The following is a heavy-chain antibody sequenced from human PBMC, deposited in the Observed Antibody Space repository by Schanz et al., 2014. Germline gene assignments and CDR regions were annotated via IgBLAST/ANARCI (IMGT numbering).Heavy chain of an antibody. V-gene: IGHV3-74*01. Sequence: EVQLVESGGGLVQPGGSLRLSCAASGFTFSNYWMHWVRQAPGKGLVWVSRINGDGSRTAYADSVKGRFTISRDNSKNTLYLQMNSLRPEDTAVYYCAKYRGYYRVSGSYRELEYWGQGTLXTVSS. CDR3: AKYRGYYRVSGSYRELEY. J-gene: IGHJ4*02. CDR2: INGDGSRT. CDR1: GFTFSNYW. D-gene: IGHD3-10*01.